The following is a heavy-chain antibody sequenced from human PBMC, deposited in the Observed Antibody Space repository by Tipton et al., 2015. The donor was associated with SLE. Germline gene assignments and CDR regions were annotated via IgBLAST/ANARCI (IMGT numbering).Heavy chain of an antibody. J-gene: IGHJ5*02. V-gene: IGHV4-39*07. D-gene: IGHD1-1*01. Sequence: TLSLTCTVSSYSISSTNYYWGWIRQPPGKGLEWIGSIYYGGSTYYNPSLKSRVTISVDTSKNQFSLELNSVTVADTAVYYCARGLDTTVLFNWFDPWGQGTPVTVSS. CDR2: IYYGGST. CDR1: SYSISSTNYY. CDR3: ARGLDTTVLFNWFDP.